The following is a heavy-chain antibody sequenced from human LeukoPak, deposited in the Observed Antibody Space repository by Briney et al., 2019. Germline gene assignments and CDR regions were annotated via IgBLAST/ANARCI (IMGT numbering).Heavy chain of an antibody. V-gene: IGHV3-74*01. J-gene: IGHJ4*02. Sequence: GSLKPSCAASGFNFGSQWIHWARQAPGQGLGWVARITGDGSSTSYADSVKGRFTISRDTAENTLYLQMNSLRAEDTAVYYCAREAGFWSGQFDYWGQGTLVTVSS. CDR2: ITGDGSST. CDR1: GFNFGSQW. CDR3: AREAGFWSGQFDY. D-gene: IGHD3-3*01.